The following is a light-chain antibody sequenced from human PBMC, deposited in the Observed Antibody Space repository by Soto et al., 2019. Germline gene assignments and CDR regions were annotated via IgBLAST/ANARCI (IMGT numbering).Light chain of an antibody. CDR1: RAHNNY. CDR2: GAS. CDR3: QQTYSDIS. V-gene: IGKV1-39*01. Sequence: RIAQSSFFLSSSVGGPIPITCPARRAHNNYLNWFQQKPGEPPRLLIYGASTLHDGVPSRFSGSGSGADFTLTISGLQPEDFASYHCQQTYSDISFGGGTKV. J-gene: IGKJ4*01.